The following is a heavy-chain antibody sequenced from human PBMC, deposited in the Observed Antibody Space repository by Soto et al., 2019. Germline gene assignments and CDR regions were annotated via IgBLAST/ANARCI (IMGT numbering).Heavy chain of an antibody. CDR2: IYPGDSDI. D-gene: IGHD3-10*01. CDR3: ARLRAPGSYYYFYYGMDV. CDR1: GYSFTSYW. V-gene: IGHV5-51*01. J-gene: IGHJ6*02. Sequence: GESLKISCKGSGYSFTSYWIGWVRQMPGKGLEWMGIIYPGDSDIRYSPSFQGQVTISADKSINTAYLQWSSLKASDTAMYYCARLRAPGSYYYFYYGMDVWGQGTTVTVSS.